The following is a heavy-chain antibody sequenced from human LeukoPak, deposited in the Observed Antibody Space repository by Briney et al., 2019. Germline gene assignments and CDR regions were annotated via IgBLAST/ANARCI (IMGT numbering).Heavy chain of an antibody. J-gene: IGHJ4*02. CDR2: INPTNGNT. V-gene: IGHV1-8*01. CDR3: AREFERDYSAASGYYSVD. D-gene: IGHD3-22*01. CDR1: VYTFTSYD. Sequence: GASLKSSCKAPVYTFTSYDIYWVRQATGQGLEWMGWINPTNGNTHSTHKFLGRVTITRDTSITTAYMEPSSLRTEDMAVYFCAREFERDYSAASGYYSVDWGQGTLVTASS.